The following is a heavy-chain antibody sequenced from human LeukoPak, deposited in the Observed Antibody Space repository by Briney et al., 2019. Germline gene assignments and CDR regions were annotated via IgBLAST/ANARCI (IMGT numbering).Heavy chain of an antibody. D-gene: IGHD3-10*01. CDR2: IYYRGSP. Sequence: SETLSLIRTVSCGSISSFYWSWTRQPPRNVREWIGYIYYRGSPNYNPHLKSRVTISVDTSKNQFSLKLSSVTAADTAVYYCARTVRGAFDIWGQGTMVTVSS. CDR1: CGSISSFY. CDR3: ARTVRGAFDI. J-gene: IGHJ3*02. V-gene: IGHV4-59*01.